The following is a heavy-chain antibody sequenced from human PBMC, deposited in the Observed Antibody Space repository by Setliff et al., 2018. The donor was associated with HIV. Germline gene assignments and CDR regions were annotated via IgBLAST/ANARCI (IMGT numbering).Heavy chain of an antibody. Sequence: SETLSLTCTVSGGSITRTPYYWGWIRQPPGKGPEWIGSIYHAGITYDNPSLKSRVTISVDTSKSQISLRLSSVTAADTAVYYCARHRQISDWFDPWGQGILVTVSS. CDR1: GGSITRTPYY. CDR2: IYHAGIT. J-gene: IGHJ5*02. V-gene: IGHV4-39*01. D-gene: IGHD3-10*01. CDR3: ARHRQISDWFDP.